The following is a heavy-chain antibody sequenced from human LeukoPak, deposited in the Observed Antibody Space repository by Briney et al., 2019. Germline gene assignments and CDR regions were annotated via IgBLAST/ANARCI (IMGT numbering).Heavy chain of an antibody. J-gene: IGHJ4*02. D-gene: IGHD6-6*01. CDR2: INPTGGST. V-gene: IGHV1-46*01. CDR1: GYTFPSYF. Sequence: GASVNVSCKASGYTFPSYFMHWVRQAPGQGREWMGIINPTGGSTTYAQKFQGRVTMARDTSTSTVYTELSSLRSDDTAVYYCARTAARRFHYWGQGTLVTVSS. CDR3: ARTAARRFHY.